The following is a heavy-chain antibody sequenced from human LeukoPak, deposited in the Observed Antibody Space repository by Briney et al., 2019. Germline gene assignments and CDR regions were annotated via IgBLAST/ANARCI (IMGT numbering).Heavy chain of an antibody. V-gene: IGHV3-30-3*01. CDR1: GFTFSSYA. J-gene: IGHJ4*02. Sequence: RGGSLRLSCAASGFTFSSYAMHWVRQAPGKGLEWVAVISYDGSNKYYADSVKGRFTISRDNSKNTLYLQMNSLRAEDTAVYYCARDLYRHATLGDAPYYFDYWGQGTLVTVSS. D-gene: IGHD3-16*01. CDR2: ISYDGSNK. CDR3: ARDLYRHATLGDAPYYFDY.